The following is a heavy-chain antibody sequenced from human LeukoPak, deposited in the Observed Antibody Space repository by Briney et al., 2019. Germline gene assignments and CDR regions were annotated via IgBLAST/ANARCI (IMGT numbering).Heavy chain of an antibody. CDR1: GFTFSSYA. J-gene: IGHJ4*02. CDR2: IRGSGGST. Sequence: TGGSRRLSCAASGFTFSSYAMSWVRQAPGKGQEWVSAIRGSGGSTYYAYSVKGRFTISRDNSKNTLYLQMNSLRAEDTAVYYCAKKPDYDYGDYFYSRFDYWGQGTLVTVSS. V-gene: IGHV3-23*01. D-gene: IGHD4-17*01. CDR3: AKKPDYDYGDYFYSRFDY.